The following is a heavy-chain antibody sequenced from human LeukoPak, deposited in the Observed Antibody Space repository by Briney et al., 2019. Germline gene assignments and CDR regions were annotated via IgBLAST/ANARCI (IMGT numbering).Heavy chain of an antibody. J-gene: IGHJ4*02. CDR3: SSQPAVLDLDC. V-gene: IGHV3-7*01. CDR1: GFAFSSYW. Sequence: GGSLRLSCAASGFAFSSYWMTWVRKAPGKRLEWVAHIRPDGRGKKYVDSVKGRFANSRDNAMNSLYQQMKGLEAEDTASYNCSSQPAVLDLDCWGRGALVTVSS. D-gene: IGHD6-19*01. CDR2: IRPDGRGK.